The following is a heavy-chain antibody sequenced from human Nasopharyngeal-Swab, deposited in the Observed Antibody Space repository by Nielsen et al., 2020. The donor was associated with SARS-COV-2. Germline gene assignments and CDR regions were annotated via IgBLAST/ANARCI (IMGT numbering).Heavy chain of an antibody. Sequence: GGSLRLSCAASGFSFSTSWMNWARQAPGKGLEWVANMNPDGDKIYYADSVKGRFTMSRDNAENSLYLQMNSLRAEDTAVYYCARDKAYSTYGYWGQGTLVTVSS. CDR3: ARDKAYSTYGY. V-gene: IGHV3-7*03. CDR1: GFSFSTSW. D-gene: IGHD4-11*01. J-gene: IGHJ4*02. CDR2: MNPDGDKI.